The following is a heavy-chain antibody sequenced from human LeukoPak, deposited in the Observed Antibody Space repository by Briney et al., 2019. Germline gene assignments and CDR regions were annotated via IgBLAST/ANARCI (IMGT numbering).Heavy chain of an antibody. Sequence: SETLSLTCAVYGGSFSGYYWSWIRQPPGKGLEWIGEINHSGSTNYNPSLKSRVTISVDKSKNQFSLKLSSVTAADTAVYYCARVLSGYYFDYWGQGTLVTVSS. CDR2: INHSGST. J-gene: IGHJ4*02. V-gene: IGHV4-34*01. CDR1: GGSFSGYY. CDR3: ARVLSGYYFDY.